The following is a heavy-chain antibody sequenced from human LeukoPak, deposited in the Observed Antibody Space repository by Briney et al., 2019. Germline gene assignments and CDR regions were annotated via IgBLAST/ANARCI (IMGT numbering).Heavy chain of an antibody. D-gene: IGHD6-19*01. CDR2: IYTSGST. CDR3: ARDASSGWFPYYYYYMDV. Sequence: PSETLPLTCTVSGGSISSYYWSWIRQPAGKGLEWIGRIYTSGSTNYNPSLKSRVTMSVDTSKNQFSLKLSSVTAADTAVYYCARDASSGWFPYYYYYMDVWGKGTTVTVSS. J-gene: IGHJ6*03. CDR1: GGSISSYY. V-gene: IGHV4-4*07.